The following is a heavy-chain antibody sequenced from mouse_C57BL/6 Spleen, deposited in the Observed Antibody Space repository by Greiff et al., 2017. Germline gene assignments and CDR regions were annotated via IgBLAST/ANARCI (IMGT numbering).Heavy chain of an antibody. J-gene: IGHJ3*01. V-gene: IGHV1-80*01. CDR1: GYAFSSYW. CDR2: IYPADGDT. CDR3: ARGGGAWFAY. Sequence: QVQLQQSGAELVKPGASVKISCKASGYAFSSYWMHWVKQRPGKGLEWIGQIYPADGDTNYNRKFKGKATLTADKSSSTAYMQLSSLTSEDSAVYFGARGGGAWFAYWGQGTLVTVSA.